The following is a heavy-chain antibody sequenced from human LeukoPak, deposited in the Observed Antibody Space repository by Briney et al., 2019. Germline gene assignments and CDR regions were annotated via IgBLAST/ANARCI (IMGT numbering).Heavy chain of an antibody. Sequence: SAPLSLTCAVYGGSFRGYYWSWIRQPPGKGLEWIGEINHSGSTNYNPSLKSRVTISVDTSKNQFSLKLSSVTAADTAVYYCARFPTKNCSGGSCYPNLGYYYYGMDVWGKGTTVTVSS. CDR2: INHSGST. D-gene: IGHD2-15*01. CDR3: ARFPTKNCSGGSCYPNLGYYYYGMDV. V-gene: IGHV4-34*01. CDR1: GGSFRGYY. J-gene: IGHJ6*04.